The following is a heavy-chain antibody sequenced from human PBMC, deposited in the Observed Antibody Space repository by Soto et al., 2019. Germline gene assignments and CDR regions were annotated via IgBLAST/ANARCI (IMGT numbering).Heavy chain of an antibody. V-gene: IGHV1-69*01. CDR3: ARSQGSSTSLEIYYYYDYGMDV. D-gene: IGHD2-2*01. CDR2: IIPISETT. CDR1: GGTFSSYA. Sequence: QVQLVQSGAEVKKPGSSVKVSCKASGGTFSSYAISWVRQAPGQGLEWMGGIIPISETTNYAQKFQGRVTITADESKSTADMELSSLRSEDTAVYYCARSQGSSTSLEIYYYYDYGMDVWGQGTTVTVSS. J-gene: IGHJ6*02.